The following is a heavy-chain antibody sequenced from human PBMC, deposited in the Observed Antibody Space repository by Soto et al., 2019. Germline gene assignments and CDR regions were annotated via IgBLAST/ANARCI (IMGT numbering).Heavy chain of an antibody. D-gene: IGHD3-3*01. CDR1: GFSVSSCY. CDR2: LYSGGST. V-gene: IGHV3-53*01. Sequence: EVQLVESGGDLIQPGGSLRLSCAASGFSVSSCYMSWVRQAPGKGLEWVSVLYSGGSTYYIDSVKGRFTISRDNSRNTLYLQMDSLRAEDSAVYYCAREQGNGFFHGAFDIWGQGTVVTVSS. CDR3: AREQGNGFFHGAFDI. J-gene: IGHJ3*02.